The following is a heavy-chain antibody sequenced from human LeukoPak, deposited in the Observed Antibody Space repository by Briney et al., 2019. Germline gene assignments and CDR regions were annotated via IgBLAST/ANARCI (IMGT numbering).Heavy chain of an antibody. CDR2: ISGSGGST. CDR3: AKDDFWSGYSLY. J-gene: IGHJ4*02. CDR1: GFTFSSYA. V-gene: IGHV3-23*01. Sequence: GGSLRLSCAASGFTFSSYAMSWVRQAPGKGLEWVSAISGSGGSTYYADSVKGRFTISRDNSKNTLYLQMNSPRAEDTAVYYCAKDDFWSGYSLYWGQGTLVTVSS. D-gene: IGHD3-3*01.